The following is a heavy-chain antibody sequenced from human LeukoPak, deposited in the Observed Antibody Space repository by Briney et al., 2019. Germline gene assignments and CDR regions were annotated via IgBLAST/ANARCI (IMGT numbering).Heavy chain of an antibody. CDR2: IYYGGSP. V-gene: IGHV4-30-4*01. CDR1: GASVSSGEDY. Sequence: PSEILSFTCTVSGASVSSGEDYWRWVRQPPGQGLECIGYIYYGGSPYYYPSLRSRVTISVDTSKNQFSLKLDSVTAADTAVYFCARAYSYEDGDAFDIWGQGTVVTVSS. CDR3: ARAYSYEDGDAFDI. D-gene: IGHD5-18*01. J-gene: IGHJ3*02.